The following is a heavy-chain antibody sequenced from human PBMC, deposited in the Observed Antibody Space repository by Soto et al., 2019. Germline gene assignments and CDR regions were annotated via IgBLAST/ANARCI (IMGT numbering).Heavy chain of an antibody. J-gene: IGHJ4*02. CDR1: GGSISSYY. Sequence: PSETLSLTCTVSGGSISSYYWSWIRQPPGKGLEWIGYIYYSGSTNYNPSLKSRVTISVDTSKNQFSLKLSSVTAADTAVYYCASTEYSSSPFDYWGQGTLVTVSS. V-gene: IGHV4-59*08. D-gene: IGHD6-6*01. CDR2: IYYSGST. CDR3: ASTEYSSSPFDY.